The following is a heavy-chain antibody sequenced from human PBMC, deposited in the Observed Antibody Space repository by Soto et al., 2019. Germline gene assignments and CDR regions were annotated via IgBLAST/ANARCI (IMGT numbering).Heavy chain of an antibody. CDR2: IVVGSGNT. CDR1: GFTFTSSA. V-gene: IGHV1-58*01. CDR3: AAGTCGDCYYYYYYGMDV. J-gene: IGHJ6*02. D-gene: IGHD2-21*02. Sequence: SVKVSCKASGFTFTSSAVQWVRQARGQRLEWIGWIVVGSGNTNYAQKFQERVTITRDMSTSTAYMELSSLRSEDTAVYYCAAGTCGDCYYYYYYGMDVWGQGTTVTVSS.